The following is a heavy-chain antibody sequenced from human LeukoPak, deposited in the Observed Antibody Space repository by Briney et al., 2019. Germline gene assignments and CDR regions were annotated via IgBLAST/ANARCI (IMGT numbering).Heavy chain of an antibody. CDR1: GGTFSSYA. CDR2: IIPIFGTA. D-gene: IGHD2-2*01. CDR3: ARGGYCSSTSCFSWFDP. Sequence: SVKVSCKASGGTFSSYAISWVRQAPGQGLEWMGGIIPIFGTANYAQKFQGKVTITADESTSTAYMELSSLRSEDTAVYYCARGGYCSSTSCFSWFDPWGQGTLVTVSS. J-gene: IGHJ5*02. V-gene: IGHV1-69*13.